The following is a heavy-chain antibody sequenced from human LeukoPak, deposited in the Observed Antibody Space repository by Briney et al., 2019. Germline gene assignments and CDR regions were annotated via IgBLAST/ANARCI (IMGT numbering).Heavy chain of an antibody. CDR1: GGTFSSYA. CDR3: ARIELVPFDAFDI. Sequence: ASVKVSCKASGGTFSSYAIGWVRQAPGQGLEWMGWINPNSGGTNYAQKFQGRVTMTRDTSISTAYMELSRLRSDDTAVYYCARIELVPFDAFDIWGQGTMVTVSS. CDR2: INPNSGGT. D-gene: IGHD6-6*01. J-gene: IGHJ3*02. V-gene: IGHV1-2*02.